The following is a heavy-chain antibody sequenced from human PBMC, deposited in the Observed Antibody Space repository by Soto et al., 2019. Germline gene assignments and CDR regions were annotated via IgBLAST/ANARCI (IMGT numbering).Heavy chain of an antibody. V-gene: IGHV4-39*02. CDR1: GDSISTRSNY. Sequence: PSETLSLTCTVSGDSISTRSNYWAWIRQPPGEGLEWIGSIYYTGGTYYNPSLKSRVTLFLDTSKNQFSLNLNSVTAADTAVYYCAREGPPIRAHNPPEYFQHWGQGTPVTVSS. CDR2: IYYTGGT. J-gene: IGHJ1*01. CDR3: AREGPPIRAHNPPEYFQH.